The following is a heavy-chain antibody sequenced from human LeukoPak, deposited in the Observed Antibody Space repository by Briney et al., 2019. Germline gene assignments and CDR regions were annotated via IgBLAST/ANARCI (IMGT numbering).Heavy chain of an antibody. V-gene: IGHV4-30-4*08. CDR1: GGSIRSGDYY. D-gene: IGHD3-9*01. CDR3: AKGVSYDILTGYYPHYHYSYYMDV. Sequence: SETLSLTCTVSGGSIRSGDYYWSWIRQPPGKGLEWIGYIYYSGSTYYNPSLKSRVTISVDTSKNQFSLKLTSVTAADTAVYYCAKGVSYDILTGYYPHYHYSYYMDVRGKGTTVTVSS. J-gene: IGHJ6*03. CDR2: IYYSGST.